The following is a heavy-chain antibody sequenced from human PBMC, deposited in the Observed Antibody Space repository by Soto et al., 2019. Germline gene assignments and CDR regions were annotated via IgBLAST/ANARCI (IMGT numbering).Heavy chain of an antibody. CDR3: ASCTHTICYRRGYGFDI. CDR2: INPNNGDT. J-gene: IGHJ3*02. D-gene: IGHD2-2*01. CDR1: GYTFTGYY. Sequence: QVQLVQSGGEVKKPGSSVKVSCKASGYTFTGYYMHWVRQAPGQGLEWMGWINPNNGDTNYARKFQGRVTMTRDTSINTAYMELNRLASDDTAVYYCASCTHTICYRRGYGFDIWGQGTMVTVSS. V-gene: IGHV1-2*02.